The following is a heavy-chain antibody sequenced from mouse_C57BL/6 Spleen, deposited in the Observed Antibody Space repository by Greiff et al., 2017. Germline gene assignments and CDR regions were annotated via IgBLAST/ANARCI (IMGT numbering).Heavy chain of an antibody. CDR3: ARSRSSYYFDY. CDR2: IYPGDGDT. J-gene: IGHJ2*01. Sequence: QVQLKESGAELVKPGASVKISCKASGYAFSSYWMNWVKQRPGQGLEWIGQIYPGDGDTHYNGKFKGKATLTADKSSSTAYLQLSSLPSEDSAVDFCARSRSSYYFDYGGQGTTRTVSS. D-gene: IGHD1-3*01. CDR1: GYAFSSYW. V-gene: IGHV1-80*01.